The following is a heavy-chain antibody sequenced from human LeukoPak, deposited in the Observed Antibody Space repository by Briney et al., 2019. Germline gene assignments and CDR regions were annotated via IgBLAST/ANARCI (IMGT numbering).Heavy chain of an antibody. J-gene: IGHJ4*02. D-gene: IGHD3-9*01. Sequence: QTGGSLRLSCVASGFTFNTYTMSWVRQAPGKGLEWVSAIVGSGSDAYYSVSVRGRFTLSRDNSKNTLFLQMDSLRAEDTAVYFCARQVPVTGSISLDYWGQATLVTVSS. CDR1: GFTFNTYT. CDR3: ARQVPVTGSISLDY. CDR2: IVGSGSDA. V-gene: IGHV3-23*01.